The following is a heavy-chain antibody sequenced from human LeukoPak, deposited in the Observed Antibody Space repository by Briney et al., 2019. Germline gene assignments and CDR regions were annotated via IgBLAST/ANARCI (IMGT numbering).Heavy chain of an antibody. CDR3: GRGHWGLDY. D-gene: IGHD7-27*01. CDR2: IRYDGTNK. CDR1: GFTFSYYA. Sequence: GGSLRLSCAASGFTFSYYAIHWVRQAPGKGLEWVAFIRYDGTNKNYADSVKGRFTISRDNSKNTLYLQMNSLRAEDTAVYYCGRGHWGLDYWGQGALVTVSS. V-gene: IGHV3-30*02. J-gene: IGHJ4*02.